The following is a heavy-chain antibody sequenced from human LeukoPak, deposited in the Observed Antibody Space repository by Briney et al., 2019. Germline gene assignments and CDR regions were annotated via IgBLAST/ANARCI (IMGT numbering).Heavy chain of an antibody. D-gene: IGHD6-19*01. J-gene: IGHJ5*02. Sequence: GASVKVSCKASGYTFTSYGISWVRQAPGQGLEWMGWISAYNGNTNYAQKLQGRVTMTTDTSTSTAYMELRSLRSDDTAVYYCARDLYAGESSGWSLYNWFDPWGQGALVTVSS. CDR1: GYTFTSYG. CDR3: ARDLYAGESSGWSLYNWFDP. V-gene: IGHV1-18*01. CDR2: ISAYNGNT.